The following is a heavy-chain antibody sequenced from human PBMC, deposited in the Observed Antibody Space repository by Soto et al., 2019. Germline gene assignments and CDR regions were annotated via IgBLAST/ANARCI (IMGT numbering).Heavy chain of an antibody. V-gene: IGHV3-48*02. Sequence: EVLLVESGGGLVQPGGSLRLSCAASGFSFSTYSMNWVRQAPGKGLEWVSYISSRSYTIYYIDSVKGRFTISRDNAKSSLYLQMNSLRDEDTAVYYCARGGSSSDNGMDVWGQGTTVTVSS. CDR2: ISSRSYTI. CDR1: GFSFSTYS. J-gene: IGHJ6*02. D-gene: IGHD6-6*01. CDR3: ARGGSSSDNGMDV.